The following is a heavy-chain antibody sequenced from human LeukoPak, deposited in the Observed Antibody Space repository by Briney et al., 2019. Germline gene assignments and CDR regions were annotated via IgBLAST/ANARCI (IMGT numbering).Heavy chain of an antibody. D-gene: IGHD6-19*01. CDR3: TRQTYTSAWTNDY. CDR2: IYPGDSDT. Sequence: SGESLKISCKGSGYSFTNYWIGWVRQMPGKGLELLGIIYPGDSDTRYSPSFQGQVTISVDKSISTAYLQWSTLKTSDTAMYYCTRQTYTSAWTNDYWGQGTLVTVSS. J-gene: IGHJ4*02. CDR1: GYSFTNYW. V-gene: IGHV5-51*01.